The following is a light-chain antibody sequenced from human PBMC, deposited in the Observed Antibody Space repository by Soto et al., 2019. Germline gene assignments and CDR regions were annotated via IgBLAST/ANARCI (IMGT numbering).Light chain of an antibody. Sequence: QSVLTQPPSVSGSPGQSVTISCIGMSNDVGGYNRVSWYQQPPGTAPKLLIYEVNNRPSGVPDRFSGSKSGNTASLTISGLQAEDEGYYYCCLYISSSSWVFGGGTKLTVL. CDR3: CLYISSSSWV. CDR2: EVN. CDR1: SNDVGGYNR. V-gene: IGLV2-18*01. J-gene: IGLJ3*02.